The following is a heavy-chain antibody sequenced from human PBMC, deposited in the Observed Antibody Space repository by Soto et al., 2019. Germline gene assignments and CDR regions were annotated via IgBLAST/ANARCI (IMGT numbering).Heavy chain of an antibody. V-gene: IGHV3-23*01. CDR3: AKDTAVAGDYYYGMDV. CDR2: ISGSGGST. J-gene: IGHJ6*02. CDR1: GFTFSSYA. D-gene: IGHD6-19*01. Sequence: QSGGSLRLSCAASGFTFSSYAMSWVRQAPGKGLEWVSAISGSGGSTYYADSVKGRFTISRDNSKNTLYLQMNSLRAEDTAVYYCAKDTAVAGDYYYGMDVWGQGTTVTVSS.